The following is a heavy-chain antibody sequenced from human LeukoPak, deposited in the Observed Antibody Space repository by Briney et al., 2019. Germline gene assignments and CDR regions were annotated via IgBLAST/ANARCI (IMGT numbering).Heavy chain of an antibody. Sequence: GGSLRLSCAASGFTFSSYGMHWVRQAPGKGLEWVAVILYDGSNKYYADSVKGRFTISRDNSKNTLYLQMNSLRAGDTAVYYCARGGRYYYDSSGYKYFDYWGQGTLVTVSS. CDR2: ILYDGSNK. V-gene: IGHV3-33*01. CDR3: ARGGRYYYDSSGYKYFDY. CDR1: GFTFSSYG. J-gene: IGHJ4*02. D-gene: IGHD3-22*01.